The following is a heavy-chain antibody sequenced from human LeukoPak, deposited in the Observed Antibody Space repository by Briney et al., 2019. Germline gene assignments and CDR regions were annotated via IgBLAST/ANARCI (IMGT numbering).Heavy chain of an antibody. V-gene: IGHV4-61*02. D-gene: IGHD3-10*01. Sequence: PSQTLSLTCTVSGGSISSGSYYWSWIRQPAGKGLEWIGRIYTSGSTNYNPSLKSRVTISVDTSKNQFSLKLSSVTAADTAVYYCASCASLWSPYGDAFDIWGQGTMVTVSS. CDR1: GGSISSGSYY. CDR3: ASCASLWSPYGDAFDI. CDR2: IYTSGST. J-gene: IGHJ3*02.